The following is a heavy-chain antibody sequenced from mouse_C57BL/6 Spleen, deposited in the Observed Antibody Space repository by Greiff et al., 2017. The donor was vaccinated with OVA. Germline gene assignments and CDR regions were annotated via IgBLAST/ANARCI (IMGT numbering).Heavy chain of an antibody. V-gene: IGHV1-50*01. CDR1: GYTFTSYW. CDR2: IDPSDSYT. Sequence: VQLQQSGAELVKPGASVKLSCKASGYTFTSYWMQWVKQRPGQGLEWIGEIDPSDSYTNYNQKFKGKATLTVDTSSSTAYMQLSSLTSEDSAVYYCARNKAYAMDYWGQGTSVTVSS. CDR3: ARNKAYAMDY. J-gene: IGHJ4*01.